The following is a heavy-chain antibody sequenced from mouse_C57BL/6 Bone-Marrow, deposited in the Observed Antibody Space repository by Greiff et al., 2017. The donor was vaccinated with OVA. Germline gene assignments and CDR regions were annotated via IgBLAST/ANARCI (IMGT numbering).Heavy chain of an antibody. Sequence: EVQGVESGGGLVKPGGSLKLSCAASGFTFSDYGMHWVRQAPEKGLEWVAYISSGSSTIYYADTVKGRFTISRDNAKNTLFLQMTSLRSEDTAMYYCARGTTVVAEGCAYWGQGTLVTVSA. CDR1: GFTFSDYG. J-gene: IGHJ3*01. CDR2: ISSGSSTI. V-gene: IGHV5-17*01. D-gene: IGHD1-1*01. CDR3: ARGTTVVAEGCAY.